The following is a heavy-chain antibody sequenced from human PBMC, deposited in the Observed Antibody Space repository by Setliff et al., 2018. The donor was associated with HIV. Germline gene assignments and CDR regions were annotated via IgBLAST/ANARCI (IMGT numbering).Heavy chain of an antibody. CDR3: AREGQWLDMGDAFDI. V-gene: IGHV1-3*01. CDR1: GGTFSSYG. J-gene: IGHJ3*02. CDR2: INAGNGNT. Sequence: ASVKVSCKASGGTFSSYGINWVRQAPGQGLEWMGWINAGNGNTKYSQKFQGRVTITRDTSASTAYMELSSLRSEDTAVYYCAREGQWLDMGDAFDIWGQGTMVTVSS. D-gene: IGHD6-19*01.